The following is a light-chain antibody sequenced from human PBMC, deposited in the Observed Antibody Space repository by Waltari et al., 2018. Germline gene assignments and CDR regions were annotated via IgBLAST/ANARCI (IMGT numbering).Light chain of an antibody. J-gene: IGLJ1*01. CDR1: TSDVGAYNY. CDR3: SSYAHNNHFV. Sequence: QSVLTQPPSATGSPGQSVTISCTGTTSDVGAYNYVSWYQQHPGKVPKLLIYEGTKRPSGVPDRFSGSKSGNTASLTVSGLQADDEADYYCSSYAHNNHFVFGTGTKVTVL. V-gene: IGLV2-8*01. CDR2: EGT.